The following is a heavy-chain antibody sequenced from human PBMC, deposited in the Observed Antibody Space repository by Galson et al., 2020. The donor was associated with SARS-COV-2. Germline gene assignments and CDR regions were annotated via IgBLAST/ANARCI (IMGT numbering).Heavy chain of an antibody. J-gene: IGHJ4*02. CDR1: GFTFSSYG. V-gene: IGHV3-33*01. D-gene: IGHD3-3*01. Sequence: GGSLRLSCAASGFTFSSYGMHWVRQAPGKGLEWVAVIWYDGSNKYYADSVKGRFTISRDNSKNTLYLQMNSLRAEDTAVYYCAIEPTGIGVVIRYGYWGQGTLVTVSS. CDR2: IWYDGSNK. CDR3: AIEPTGIGVVIRYGY.